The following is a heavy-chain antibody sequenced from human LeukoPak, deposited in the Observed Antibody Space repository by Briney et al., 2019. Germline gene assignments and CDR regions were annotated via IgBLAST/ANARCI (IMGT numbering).Heavy chain of an antibody. CDR1: GFTFSSYA. J-gene: IGHJ6*03. CDR3: AKDQYSSSWYSILNYYYYMDV. D-gene: IGHD6-13*01. V-gene: IGHV3-23*01. CDR2: ISGSGGST. Sequence: QPGGSLRLSCAASGFTFSSYAMSWVRQAPGKGLEWVSAISGSGGSTYYADSVKGRFTISRDNSKNTLYLQMNSLRAEDTAVYYCAKDQYSSSWYSILNYYYYMDVWGKGTTVTVSS.